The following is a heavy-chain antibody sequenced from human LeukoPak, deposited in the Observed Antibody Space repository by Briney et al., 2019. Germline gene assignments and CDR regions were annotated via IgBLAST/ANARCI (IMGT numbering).Heavy chain of an antibody. D-gene: IGHD3-22*01. CDR2: IYYSGST. CDR1: GGSISSYY. J-gene: IGHJ4*02. CDR3: ARAPTYYYDSSGYYLLPFFDY. Sequence: SETLSPTCTVSGGSISSYYWSWIRQPPGKGLEWIGYIYYSGSTNHNPSLKSRVTISVDTSKNQFSLKLSSVTAADTAVYYCARAPTYYYDSSGYYLLPFFDYWGQGTLVTVSS. V-gene: IGHV4-59*01.